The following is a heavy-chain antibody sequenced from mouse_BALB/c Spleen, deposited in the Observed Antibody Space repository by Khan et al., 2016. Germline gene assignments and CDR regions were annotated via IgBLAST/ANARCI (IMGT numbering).Heavy chain of an antibody. CDR1: GYNFTNYW. CDR2: IAPGSGSI. V-gene: IGHV1S41*01. D-gene: IGHD3-1*01. Sequence: DLVKPGASVKLSCKASGYNFTNYWINWIKQRPGQGLEWIGRIAPGSGSIYYNEMFKGKATLTVDTSSSTAYIQLSSLSSEDSDVYICARSSTSGYSWFAYWGQGTLVTVSA. CDR3: ARSSTSGYSWFAY. J-gene: IGHJ3*01.